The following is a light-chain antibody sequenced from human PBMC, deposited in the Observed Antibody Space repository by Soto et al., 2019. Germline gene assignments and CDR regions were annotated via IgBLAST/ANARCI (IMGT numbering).Light chain of an antibody. CDR2: EAS. V-gene: IGKV1-5*03. CDR1: QNINSW. J-gene: IGKJ1*01. Sequence: DIRMTQCPSTLSASVGDRVTITCRASQNINSWLAWYQQKPGKAPKLLIYEASSLEKGVPARFSGSGSGTEFTLTINSLQPDDTATYCCQQYSTYLWTFGQGTKVDIK. CDR3: QQYSTYLWT.